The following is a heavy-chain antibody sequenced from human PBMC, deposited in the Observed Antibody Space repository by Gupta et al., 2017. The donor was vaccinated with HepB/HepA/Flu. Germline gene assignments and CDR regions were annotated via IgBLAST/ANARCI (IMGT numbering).Heavy chain of an antibody. CDR3: AKGGTRVSAFEN. J-gene: IGHJ3*02. Sequence: EVQLVESGANLVQPGRSVRLSCTCAGFTFDDYAMHWVRQVPGKGLEWVASIIWNSNSIAYADSVKGRFTISRDNTKNSLSLQMNSLRPEDTALYYCAKGGTRVSAFENLGQGTMVTVSA. CDR1: GFTFDDYA. V-gene: IGHV3-9*01. D-gene: IGHD1-1*01. CDR2: IIWNSNSI.